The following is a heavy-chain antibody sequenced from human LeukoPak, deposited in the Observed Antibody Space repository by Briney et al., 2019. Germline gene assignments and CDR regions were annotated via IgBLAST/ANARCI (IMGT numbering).Heavy chain of an antibody. CDR3: ARDPPPAWFGESSYYYYGMDV. V-gene: IGHV3-21*01. D-gene: IGHD3-10*01. Sequence: PGGSLRLSCAASGFTFSSYSMNWVRQAPGKGLEWVSSISSSSSYIYYADSVKGRFTISRDNAKNSLYLQMNSLRAEDTAVYYCARDPPPAWFGESSYYYYGMDVWGKGTTVTVSS. J-gene: IGHJ6*04. CDR1: GFTFSSYS. CDR2: ISSSSSYI.